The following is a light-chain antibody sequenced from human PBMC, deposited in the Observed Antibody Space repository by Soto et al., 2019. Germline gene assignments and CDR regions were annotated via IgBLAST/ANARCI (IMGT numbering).Light chain of an antibody. CDR3: MQASHSRT. V-gene: IGKV2-24*01. J-gene: IGKJ5*01. CDR1: QSLVYSDGDTY. CDR2: KVS. Sequence: DIVMTQTPPSLSVTLGQPASISCRSSQSLVYSDGDTYLSWLQQRPGQPLRILIYKVSNRFSGAPGRVGGSGAGTEFPLKISRVEDEDVGDYYGMQASHSRTFGQGTRLEIK.